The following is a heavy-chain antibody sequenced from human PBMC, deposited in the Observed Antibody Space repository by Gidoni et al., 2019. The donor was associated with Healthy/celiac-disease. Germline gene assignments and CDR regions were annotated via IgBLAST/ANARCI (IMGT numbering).Heavy chain of an antibody. J-gene: IGHJ4*02. CDR2: IYPADSAT. CDR3: ARRRVSGSGSYYRGDFDY. V-gene: IGHV5-51*01. D-gene: IGHD3-10*01. CDR1: GYSFTSYW. Sequence: EVQLVPSGAEVKKPGESLKSSCQGSGYSFTSYWIGWVRQMPGTGLEWMGSIYPADSATRYRPSFQGQVTISADKSISTAYLQWSSLKASDTAMYYCARRRVSGSGSYYRGDFDYWGQGTLVTVSS.